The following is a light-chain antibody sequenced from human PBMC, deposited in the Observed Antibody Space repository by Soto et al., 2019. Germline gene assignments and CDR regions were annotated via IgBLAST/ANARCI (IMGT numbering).Light chain of an antibody. CDR3: QQYNTDSRLWT. CDR2: EAS. V-gene: IGKV1-5*03. CDR1: QIITSR. Sequence: DIQMTQSPSTLSGSVGDRVTITCRASQIITSRLAWYQEKPGRAPRLLIYEASSLESGVPSRFSGSGSGTEFTLSINNLQPEDFATYYCQQYNTDSRLWTFGQGTKVDIK. J-gene: IGKJ1*01.